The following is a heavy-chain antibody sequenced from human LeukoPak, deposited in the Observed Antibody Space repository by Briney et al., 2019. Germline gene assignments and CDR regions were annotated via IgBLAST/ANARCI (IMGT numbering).Heavy chain of an antibody. D-gene: IGHD2-2*01. V-gene: IGHV4-61*02. J-gene: IGHJ4*02. CDR3: AREVVPAADPLYYFDY. Sequence: SSQTLSLTCTVSGGSISSGSYYWSWIRQPAGKGLEWIGRIYTSGSTNYNPSLKSRVTISVDTSKNQFSLKLSSVTAADTAVYYCAREVVPAADPLYYFDYWGQGTLVTVSS. CDR1: GGSISSGSYY. CDR2: IYTSGST.